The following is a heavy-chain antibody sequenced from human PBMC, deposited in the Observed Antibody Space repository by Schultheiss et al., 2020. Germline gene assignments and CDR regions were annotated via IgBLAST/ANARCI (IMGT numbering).Heavy chain of an antibody. CDR3: ARATGGLRFLEWLPPYYFDY. Sequence: ETLSLTCTVSGGSISSYYWSWIRQPPGKGLEWIGYIYYSGSTNYNPSLKSRVTISVDTSKNQFSLKLSSVTAADTAVYYCARATGGLRFLEWLPPYYFDYGGQGTLVTVSS. CDR2: IYYSGST. D-gene: IGHD3-3*01. V-gene: IGHV4-59*01. J-gene: IGHJ4*02. CDR1: GGSISSYY.